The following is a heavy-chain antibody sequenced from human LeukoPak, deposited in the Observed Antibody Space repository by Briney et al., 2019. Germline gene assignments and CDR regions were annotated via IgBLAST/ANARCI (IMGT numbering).Heavy chain of an antibody. CDR1: GFTFTSYW. Sequence: GGSLRLSCAVSGFTFTSYWMSWARQAPGKGLEWVANIRQDGSEKYYVDSVKGRFSISRDNAKKSLYLQMNSLRADDTAVYYCARENVDYDFWSGYPNWFDPWGQGTPVTVSS. V-gene: IGHV3-7*05. D-gene: IGHD3-3*01. CDR3: ARENVDYDFWSGYPNWFDP. CDR2: IRQDGSEK. J-gene: IGHJ5*02.